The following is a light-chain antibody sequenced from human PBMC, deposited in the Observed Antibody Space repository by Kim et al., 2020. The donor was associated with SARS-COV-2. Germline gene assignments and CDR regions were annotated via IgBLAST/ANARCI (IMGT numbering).Light chain of an antibody. CDR2: QHT. Sequence: SPGQTASITCSGSKLGDKYAYWYQKKPGQSPVLVIYQHTKRPSGISQRFSGSSSGNTATLTISRAQTMDEADYYCQAWDSSTAVFGGGTQLTVL. V-gene: IGLV3-1*01. J-gene: IGLJ3*02. CDR3: QAWDSSTAV. CDR1: KLGDKY.